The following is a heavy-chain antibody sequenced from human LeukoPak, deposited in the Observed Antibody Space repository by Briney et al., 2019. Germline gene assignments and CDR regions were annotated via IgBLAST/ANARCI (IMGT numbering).Heavy chain of an antibody. Sequence: GGSLRLSCAASGFTFSSQWISWVRQAPGKGLEWVANVNQGGTEKYYVDSVKGRFTISRDNAENSLYLQMNSLRAEDTAVYYCAELGITMIGGVWGKGTTVTISS. CDR3: AELGITMIGGV. V-gene: IGHV3-7*01. CDR1: GFTFSSQW. CDR2: VNQGGTEK. D-gene: IGHD3-10*02. J-gene: IGHJ6*04.